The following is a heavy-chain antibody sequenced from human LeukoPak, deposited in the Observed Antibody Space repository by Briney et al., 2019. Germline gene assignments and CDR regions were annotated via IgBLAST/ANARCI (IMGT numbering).Heavy chain of an antibody. CDR1: GYTFTSYG. D-gene: IGHD2-2*01. J-gene: IGHJ4*02. V-gene: IGHV1-18*01. Sequence: GASVKVSCKASGYTFTSYGISWVRQAPGQGLEWMGWISAYNGNTNYAQKLQGRVTMTTDTSTSTAYMELRGLRSDDTAVYYCARGVFDIVVVPAVSPFDYWGQGTLVTVSS. CDR2: ISAYNGNT. CDR3: ARGVFDIVVVPAVSPFDY.